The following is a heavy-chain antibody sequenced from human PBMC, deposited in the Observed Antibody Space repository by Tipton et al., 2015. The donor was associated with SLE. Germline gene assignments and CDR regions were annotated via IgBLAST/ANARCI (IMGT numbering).Heavy chain of an antibody. J-gene: IGHJ4*02. CDR1: GFTFSSYS. V-gene: IGHV3-21*01. CDR2: ISSSSSYI. Sequence: SLRLSCAASGFTFSSYSMNWVRQAPGKGLEWVSSISSSSSYIYYADPVKGRFTISRDNSKNTLYLQMHSLRAEDTAVYYCAKDSSYGNDYWGQGALVTVSS. CDR3: AKDSSYGNDY. D-gene: IGHD4-23*01.